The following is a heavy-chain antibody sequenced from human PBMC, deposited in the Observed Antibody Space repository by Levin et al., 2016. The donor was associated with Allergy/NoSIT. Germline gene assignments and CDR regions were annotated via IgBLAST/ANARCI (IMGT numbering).Heavy chain of an antibody. CDR1: GGTFSSYA. J-gene: IGHJ4*02. Sequence: SVKVSCKASGGTFSSYAISWVRQAPGQGLEWMGGIIPIFGTANYAQKFQGRVTITADESTSTAYMELSSLRSEDTAVYYCAGRVRRDAYYYDSSGYKIDYWGQGTLVTVSS. CDR3: AGRVRRDAYYYDSSGYKIDY. CDR2: IIPIFGTA. V-gene: IGHV1-69*13. D-gene: IGHD3-22*01.